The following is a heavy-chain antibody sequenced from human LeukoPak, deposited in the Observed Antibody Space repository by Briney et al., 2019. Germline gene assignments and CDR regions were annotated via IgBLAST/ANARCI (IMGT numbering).Heavy chain of an antibody. V-gene: IGHV4-34*01. Sequence: PSETLSLTCAVYGGSFSGYYWSRIRQPPGKGLEWIGEINHSGSTNYNPSLKSRVTISVDTSKNQFSLKLSSVTAADTAVYYCARGGPAAIWGLYYYYGMDVWGQGTTVTVSS. CDR1: GGSFSGYY. D-gene: IGHD2-2*02. J-gene: IGHJ6*02. CDR2: INHSGST. CDR3: ARGGPAAIWGLYYYYGMDV.